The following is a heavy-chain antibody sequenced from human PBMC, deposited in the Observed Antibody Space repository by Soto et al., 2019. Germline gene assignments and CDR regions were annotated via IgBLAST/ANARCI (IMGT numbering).Heavy chain of an antibody. Sequence: PGESLEISCKGSGYSFTSYWIGWVRQMPGKGLEWMGIIYPGDSDTRYSPSFQGQVTISADKSISTAYLQWSSLKASDTAMYYCARHQGPYEGYYYYMDVWGKGTTVTVSS. CDR3: ARHQGPYEGYYYYMDV. J-gene: IGHJ6*03. D-gene: IGHD3-3*01. V-gene: IGHV5-51*01. CDR1: GYSFTSYW. CDR2: IYPGDSDT.